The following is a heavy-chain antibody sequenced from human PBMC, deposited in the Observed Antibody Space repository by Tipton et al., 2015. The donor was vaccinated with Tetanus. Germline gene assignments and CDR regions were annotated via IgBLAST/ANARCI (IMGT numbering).Heavy chain of an antibody. V-gene: IGHV4-39*07. J-gene: IGHJ5*02. CDR1: GGSISGSSYY. CDR2: IYYSGST. D-gene: IGHD6-13*01. Sequence: TLSLTCSVSGGSISGSSYYWSWIRQPPGKALEWIGSIYYSGSTFYHPSLQSRVTISVDTSKTQFSLRLTSVTAADPAVYYCARGTWLYTSTYHRHWLDPWGQGPLVTVSS. CDR3: ARGTWLYTSTYHRHWLDP.